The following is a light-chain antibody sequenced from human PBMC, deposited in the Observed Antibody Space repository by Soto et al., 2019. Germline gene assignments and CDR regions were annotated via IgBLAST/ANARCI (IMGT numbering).Light chain of an antibody. V-gene: IGKV3-20*01. CDR1: QSVSSSY. CDR2: GAS. CDR3: QQHGSSPRT. Sequence: EIVLTQSPGTLSLSPRERATLSCRASQSVSSSYLAWYQQKPGQAPRLLIYGASSRATGIPDRFSGSGSGTDFTLTITRLEPEDFAVYYCQQHGSSPRTFGQGTKVEIK. J-gene: IGKJ1*01.